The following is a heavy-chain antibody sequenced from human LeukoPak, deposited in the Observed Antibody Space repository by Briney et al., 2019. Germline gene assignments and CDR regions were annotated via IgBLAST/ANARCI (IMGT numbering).Heavy chain of an antibody. Sequence: SETLSLTCTVSGGSISGYFWSWIRQPPGRGLEWLGYVYSDETTNYSPSLRSRITISIDTSKNQFSLNLRSVTAADTAVYYCARNGILGYSGLDFWGQGTLVTVSS. J-gene: IGHJ4*02. CDR3: ARNGILGYSGLDF. V-gene: IGHV4-59*08. CDR1: GGSISGYF. CDR2: VYSDETT. D-gene: IGHD5-12*01.